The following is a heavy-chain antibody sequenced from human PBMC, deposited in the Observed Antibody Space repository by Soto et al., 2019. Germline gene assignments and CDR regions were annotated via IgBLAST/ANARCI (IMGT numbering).Heavy chain of an antibody. CDR3: ARAYRNYDEYFQH. D-gene: IGHD4-4*01. CDR2: IYSGGST. J-gene: IGHJ1*01. Sequence: GGSLRLSCAASGFTVSSNYMSWVRQAPGKGLEWVSVIYSGGSTYYADSVEGRFTISRDNSKNTLYLQMNSLRAEDTAVYYCARAYRNYDEYFQHWGQGTLVTVSS. CDR1: GFTVSSNY. V-gene: IGHV3-53*01.